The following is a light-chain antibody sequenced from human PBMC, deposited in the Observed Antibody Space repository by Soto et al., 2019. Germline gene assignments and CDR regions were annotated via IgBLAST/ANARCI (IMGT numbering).Light chain of an antibody. CDR3: QTWGSGSVV. CDR2: LNSDGSH. V-gene: IGLV4-69*01. CDR1: SGHSNYA. Sequence: QLVLTQSPSASASLGASVKLTCTLSSGHSNYAIAWHQQQSEKGPRYLMKLNSDGSHSKGDGIPDLFSGSSSGAERYLTISSLQSEDEADYCCQTWGSGSVVFGGGTKLTVL. J-gene: IGLJ2*01.